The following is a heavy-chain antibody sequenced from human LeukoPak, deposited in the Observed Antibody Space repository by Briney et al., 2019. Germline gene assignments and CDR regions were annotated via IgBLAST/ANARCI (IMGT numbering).Heavy chain of an antibody. CDR3: AKWSLYCSSTSCYHTPYYYYYGMDV. D-gene: IGHD2-2*01. CDR1: GFTFSTSA. J-gene: IGHJ6*02. V-gene: IGHV3-23*01. CDR2: ISESGGST. Sequence: PGGSLRLSCVVSGFTFSTSAMSWVRQAPGKGLEWVSGISESGGSTYYADSVKGRFTISRDNSKNTLYLQMNSLRAEDTAVYYCAKWSLYCSSTSCYHTPYYYYYGMDVWGQGTTVTVSS.